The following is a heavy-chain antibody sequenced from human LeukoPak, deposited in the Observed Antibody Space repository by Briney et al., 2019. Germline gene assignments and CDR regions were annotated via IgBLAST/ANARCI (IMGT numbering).Heavy chain of an antibody. CDR1: GFTFSSYG. CDR3: AKDSYNPSGIFDY. CDR2: IRYDGSNK. Sequence: GGSLRLSCAASGFTFSSYGMHWVRQAPGKGLEWVAFIRYDGSNKYYADSVKGRFTISRDNSKNTVYLQMNSLRAEDTGAYYCAKDSYNPSGIFDYWGQGTLVTVSS. D-gene: IGHD5-24*01. J-gene: IGHJ4*02. V-gene: IGHV3-30*02.